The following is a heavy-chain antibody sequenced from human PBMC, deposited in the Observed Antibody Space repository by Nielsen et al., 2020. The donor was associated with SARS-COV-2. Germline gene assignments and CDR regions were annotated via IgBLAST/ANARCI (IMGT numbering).Heavy chain of an antibody. CDR3: ARGGSYHAGYYYGMDV. V-gene: IGHV3-30-3*01. Sequence: VRQAPGKGLEWVAVISYDGSNKYYADSVKGRFTISRDNSKNTLYLQMNSLRAEDTAVYYCARGGSYHAGYYYGMDVWGQGTTVTVSS. J-gene: IGHJ6*02. D-gene: IGHD1-26*01. CDR2: ISYDGSNK.